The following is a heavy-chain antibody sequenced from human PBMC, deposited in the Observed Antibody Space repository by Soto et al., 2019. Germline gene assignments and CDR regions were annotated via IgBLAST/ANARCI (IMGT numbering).Heavy chain of an antibody. CDR3: ARSFSSSGWRQWGMDV. D-gene: IGHD6-19*01. J-gene: IGHJ6*01. CDR1: GYTFTSSD. V-gene: IGHV1-8*01. CDR2: MNPNTGNS. Sequence: GASVKVSCKASGYTFTSSDINWVRQAPGQGLEWMGWMNPNTGNSGFAQKFQGRVTMTSDTSISTAYMELSSLRSEDSAVYYCARSFSSSGWRQWGMDVWGQGTTVTVSS.